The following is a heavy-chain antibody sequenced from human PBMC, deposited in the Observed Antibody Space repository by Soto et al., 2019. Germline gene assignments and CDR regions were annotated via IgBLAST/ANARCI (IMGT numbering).Heavy chain of an antibody. CDR3: ARPLRYRSGKFNWFEH. CDR2: IYLSGTT. CDR1: GFSISGIIYY. V-gene: IGHV4-39*01. Sequence: WGTLSLTCAVSGFSISGIIYYWGCIRQRPGKGLEWIGNIYLSGTTYYNPSLKSRVTISYDTSKNQFSLNLRSVTAADTAVYYCARPLRYRSGKFNWFEHWGQRTMVTVSS. D-gene: IGHD1-1*01. J-gene: IGHJ5*02.